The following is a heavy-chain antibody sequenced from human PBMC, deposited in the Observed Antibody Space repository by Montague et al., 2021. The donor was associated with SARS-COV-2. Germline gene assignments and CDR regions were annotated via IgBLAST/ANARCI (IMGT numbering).Heavy chain of an antibody. CDR3: ARERRYCSGGSCYSGWFDP. V-gene: IGHV4-38-2*02. D-gene: IGHD2-15*01. CDR1: GYSISSGYY. Sequence: SETLSLTCTVSGYSISSGYYWGWNRHPPEQGLEWIVGFHHSGGTYYNPSLKSRVTISVDTSKNQFSLKLSSVTAADTAVYYCARERRYCSGGSCYSGWFDPWGQGTLVTVSS. J-gene: IGHJ5*02. CDR2: FHHSGGT.